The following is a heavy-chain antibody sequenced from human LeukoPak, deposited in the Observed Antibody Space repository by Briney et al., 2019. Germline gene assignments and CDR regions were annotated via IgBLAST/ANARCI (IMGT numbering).Heavy chain of an antibody. CDR1: GFTFDDYT. Sequence: GGSLRLSCAASGFTFDDYTMDWARQAPGKGLEWVSLISWDGGSTYYADSVKGRFTISRDNSKNSLYLQMNSPRTEDTALYYCAKGHVGYSSGWSYYFDYWGQGTLVTVSS. J-gene: IGHJ4*02. CDR2: ISWDGGST. D-gene: IGHD6-19*01. CDR3: AKGHVGYSSGWSYYFDY. V-gene: IGHV3-43*01.